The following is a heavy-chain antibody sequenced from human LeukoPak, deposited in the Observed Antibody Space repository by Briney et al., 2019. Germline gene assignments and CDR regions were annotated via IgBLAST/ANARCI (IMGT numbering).Heavy chain of an antibody. CDR1: GYAFTSYG. Sequence: GASVKVSCKASGYAFTSYGISWVRQAPGQGLEWMGWISAYNGNTNYAQKLQGRVTMTTDTSTSTAYMELRSLRSDDTAVYYCARDYCSGGSCYHYYGMDVWGRGTTVTVSS. J-gene: IGHJ6*02. CDR3: ARDYCSGGSCYHYYGMDV. V-gene: IGHV1-18*01. D-gene: IGHD2-15*01. CDR2: ISAYNGNT.